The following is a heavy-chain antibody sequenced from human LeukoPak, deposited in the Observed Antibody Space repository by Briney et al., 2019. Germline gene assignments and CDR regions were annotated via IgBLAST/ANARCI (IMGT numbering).Heavy chain of an antibody. Sequence: GGSLRLSCAASGFTFSTHGMSWVRQSPGKGLEWVSTISGDRTNTHYADSVKGRFSISRDNSRNTLYLQMNSLTVEDTALYYCAKDLGEYSYGYDYYYYGMDVWGQGTTVTVSS. J-gene: IGHJ6*02. V-gene: IGHV3-23*01. CDR1: GFTFSTHG. CDR2: ISGDRTNT. CDR3: AKDLGEYSYGYDYYYYGMDV. D-gene: IGHD5-18*01.